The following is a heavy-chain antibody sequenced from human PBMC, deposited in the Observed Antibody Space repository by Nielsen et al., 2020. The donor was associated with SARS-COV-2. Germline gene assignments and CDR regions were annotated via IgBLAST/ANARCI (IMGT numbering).Heavy chain of an antibody. CDR1: GFTFSDYY. J-gene: IGHJ6*03. Sequence: GGSLRLSCAASGFTFSDYYMSWIRQAPGKGLEWVSSISSSSSYIYYADSVKGRFTISRDNAKNSLYLQMNSLRAEDTAVYYCARETETYYYGSGSYSRGGYYYYYMDVWGKGTTVTVSS. V-gene: IGHV3-11*06. D-gene: IGHD3-10*01. CDR2: ISSSSSYI. CDR3: ARETETYYYGSGSYSRGGYYYYYMDV.